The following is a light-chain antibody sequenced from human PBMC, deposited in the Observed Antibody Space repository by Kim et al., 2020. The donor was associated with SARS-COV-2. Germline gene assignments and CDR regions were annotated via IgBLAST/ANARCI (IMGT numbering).Light chain of an antibody. J-gene: IGLJ3*02. CDR2: GNS. CDR1: SSNIGAGYD. V-gene: IGLV1-40*01. CDR3: QSYDSSLGGSV. Sequence: QRVTIACTGSSSNIGAGYDVHWYQQLPGTAPNLLIYGNSNRPSGVPDRFSGSKSGTSASLAITGLQAEDEADYYCQSYDSSLGGSVFGGGTQLTVL.